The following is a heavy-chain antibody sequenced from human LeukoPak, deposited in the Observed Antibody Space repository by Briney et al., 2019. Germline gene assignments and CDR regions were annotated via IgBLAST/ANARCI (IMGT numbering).Heavy chain of an antibody. J-gene: IGHJ6*02. CDR2: MNPNSGNT. CDR3: ARVVHGDYNYGMDV. Sequence: ASVKVSCKASGYTFTSYDINWVRQATGQGLEWMGWMNPNSGNTGYAQKFQGRVTMTRNTSISTAYMELSSLGSEDTAVYYCARVVHGDYNYGMDVWGQGTTVTVSS. CDR1: GYTFTSYD. V-gene: IGHV1-8*01. D-gene: IGHD4-17*01.